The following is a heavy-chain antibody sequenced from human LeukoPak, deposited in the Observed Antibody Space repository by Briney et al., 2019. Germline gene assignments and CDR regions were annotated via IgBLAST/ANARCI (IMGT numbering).Heavy chain of an antibody. CDR1: GFTFSYAW. CDR3: AKDMGIVVVPAAHDY. J-gene: IGHJ4*02. D-gene: IGHD2-2*03. V-gene: IGHV3-23*01. Sequence: GGSLRLSCAASGFTFSYAWMSWVRQAPGKGLEWVSAISGSGGSTYYADSVKGRFTISRDNSKNTLYLQMNSLRAEDTAVYYCAKDMGIVVVPAAHDYWGQGTLVTVSS. CDR2: ISGSGGST.